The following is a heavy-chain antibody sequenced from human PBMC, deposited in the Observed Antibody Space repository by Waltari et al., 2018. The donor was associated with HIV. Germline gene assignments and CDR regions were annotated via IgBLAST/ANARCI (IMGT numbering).Heavy chain of an antibody. CDR1: GFIFSSFA. CDR2: INGGTTGT. CDR3: AKDRSYDSSGYFDY. V-gene: IGHV3-23*01. J-gene: IGHJ4*02. D-gene: IGHD3-22*01. Sequence: EVQLLESGGDLQQPGGSLRLSCAASGFIFSSFAMTRVRPAPGRGLEWVSSINGGTTGTFYAYSVKGRFTISRDSSKNTLYLQMNSLRAEDTAVYYCAKDRSYDSSGYFDYWGEGTLVTVSS.